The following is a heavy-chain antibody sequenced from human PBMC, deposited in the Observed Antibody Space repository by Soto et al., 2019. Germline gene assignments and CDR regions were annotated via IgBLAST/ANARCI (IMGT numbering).Heavy chain of an antibody. J-gene: IGHJ4*02. V-gene: IGHV3-9*01. Sequence: EVELVESGGGLVQPGRSLRLSCAASGFSFDDYAMHWVRQGPGKGLEWVSGISWNSGREAYADSVKGRFTISKDNGKNSLYLPMNKLRTEDTALYYCVKDSTPGVAAAGAPFDHLGQGTL. CDR2: ISWNSGRE. CDR3: VKDSTPGVAAAGAPFDH. CDR1: GFSFDDYA. D-gene: IGHD6-13*01.